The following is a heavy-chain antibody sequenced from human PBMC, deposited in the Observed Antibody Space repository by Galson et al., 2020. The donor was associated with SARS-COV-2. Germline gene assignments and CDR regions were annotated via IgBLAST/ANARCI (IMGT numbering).Heavy chain of an antibody. Sequence: GESLKISCAASGLTFEDYAMHWVRQAREKGLEWVSSISGDGDFTYYADSAKGRFTISRDNSKNSLYLQMNSLRAEDSGLYYCAKSGFSNGHPDYYYYGMDVWGQGTTVTVSS. CDR2: ISGDGDFT. V-gene: IGHV3-43D*03. CDR1: GLTFEDYA. J-gene: IGHJ6*02. CDR3: AKSGFSNGHPDYYYYGMDV. D-gene: IGHD6-19*01.